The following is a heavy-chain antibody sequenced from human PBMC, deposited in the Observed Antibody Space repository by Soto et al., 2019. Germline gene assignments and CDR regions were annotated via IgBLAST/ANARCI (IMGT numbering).Heavy chain of an antibody. V-gene: IGHV4-34*01. D-gene: IGHD3-9*01. CDR2: INHSGST. J-gene: IGHJ4*02. CDR3: ARGLTGYYTYYFDY. CDR1: GGSFSGYY. Sequence: SETLSLTCAVYGGSFSGYYWSWIRQPPGKGLEWIGEINHSGSTNYNPSLKSRVTISVDTSKNQFSLKLSSVTAADTAVYYCARGLTGYYTYYFDYWGQGXLVTVSS.